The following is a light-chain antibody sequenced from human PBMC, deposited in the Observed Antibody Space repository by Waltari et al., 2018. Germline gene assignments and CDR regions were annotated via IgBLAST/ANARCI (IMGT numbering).Light chain of an antibody. CDR1: QSVGRS. Sequence: EIVLTQSPGTLSLSPGEPATLSCRASQSVGRSLAWYQQKPGQAPRLIIYDTYKRATGIPDRFSGSGSGTDFSLTISRLEPEDFAVYYCQKYDRLPATFGQGTKVEIK. CDR3: QKYDRLPAT. V-gene: IGKV3-20*01. J-gene: IGKJ1*01. CDR2: DTY.